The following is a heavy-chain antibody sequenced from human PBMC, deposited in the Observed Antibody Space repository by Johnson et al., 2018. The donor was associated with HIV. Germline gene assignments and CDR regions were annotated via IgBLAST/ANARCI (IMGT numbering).Heavy chain of an antibody. CDR3: AKRHGTIVGATHDAFDI. J-gene: IGHJ3*02. CDR2: IRYDGSNK. Sequence: QVQLVESGGGVIRPGGSLRLSCAASGFSFSGYGMHWVRQAPGKGLEWVAFIRYDGSNKYYADSVKGRFTISRDNSKNTLYLQMNSLRAEDTAVYYCAKRHGTIVGATHDAFDIWGQGTMVTVSS. CDR1: GFSFSGYG. V-gene: IGHV3-30*02. D-gene: IGHD1-26*01.